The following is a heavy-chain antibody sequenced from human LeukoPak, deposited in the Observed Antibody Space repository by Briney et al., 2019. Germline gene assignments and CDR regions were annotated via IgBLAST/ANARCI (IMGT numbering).Heavy chain of an antibody. J-gene: IGHJ4*02. CDR3: ARDLAYYYDRNYD. D-gene: IGHD3-22*01. Sequence: GGSLRLSCAASGFTFSIYSMNWVRQAPGKGLEWVSSIDSSSYNIYYADSVKGLFTISRDNAQSSVFLQMNSLRAEDTAVYYCARDLAYYYDRNYDWGQGTLVTVSS. V-gene: IGHV3-21*01. CDR1: GFTFSIYS. CDR2: IDSSSYNI.